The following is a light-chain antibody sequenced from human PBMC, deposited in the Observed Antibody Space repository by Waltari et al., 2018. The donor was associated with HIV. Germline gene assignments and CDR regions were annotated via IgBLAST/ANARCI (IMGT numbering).Light chain of an antibody. J-gene: IGLJ1*01. CDR1: SSNIGAGFD. V-gene: IGLV1-40*01. Sequence: QSVLTQPPSVSGAPGQRVTISCTGSSSNIGAGFDVHWYQQVPGTAPKLLCYGNINRPSGVPDRFSGSKAGASASLAITGLQAEDEADYYCQSYDSSLSGSRVFGTGTKVTVL. CDR2: GNI. CDR3: QSYDSSLSGSRV.